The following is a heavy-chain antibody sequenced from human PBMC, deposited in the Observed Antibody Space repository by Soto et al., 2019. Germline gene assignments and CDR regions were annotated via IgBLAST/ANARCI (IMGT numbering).Heavy chain of an antibody. V-gene: IGHV4-59*01. Sequence: PSETLSLTCTVSGGSISSYYWSWIRQPPGKGLEWIGYIYYSGSTNYNPSLKSRVTISVDMSKNQFSLKLSSVTAADAAVYYCARGGRGYSYDWFDPWGQGTLVTAPQ. CDR3: ARGGRGYSYDWFDP. CDR2: IYYSGST. D-gene: IGHD5-18*01. CDR1: GGSISSYY. J-gene: IGHJ5*02.